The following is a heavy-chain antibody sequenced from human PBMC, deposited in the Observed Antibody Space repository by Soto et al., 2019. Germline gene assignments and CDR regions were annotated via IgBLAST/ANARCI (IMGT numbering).Heavy chain of an antibody. CDR2: IYYSGTT. Sequence: SETLSLTCTVSGGSISSYYWSWIRQPPGKGLEWIGYIYYSGTTNYNPSLKSRVTISVDLSKNQFSLRLSSVTTADTALYYCARTTAVPNTLRSRYFFDYWGQGTLVTVSS. J-gene: IGHJ4*02. CDR1: GGSISSYY. D-gene: IGHD4-17*01. V-gene: IGHV4-59*01. CDR3: ARTTAVPNTLRSRYFFDY.